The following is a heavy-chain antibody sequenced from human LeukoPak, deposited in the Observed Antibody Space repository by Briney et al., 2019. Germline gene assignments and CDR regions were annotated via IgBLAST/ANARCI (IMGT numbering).Heavy chain of an antibody. V-gene: IGHV1-2*02. CDR3: ARVGPDDSCGYYSGYVWFDP. CDR2: INPNSGGT. CDR1: GYTFTGYY. Sequence: ASVKVSCKASGYTFTGYYMHWVRQAPGQGLEWMGWINPNSGGTNYAQKFQGRVTMTRDTSISTAYMELSRLRSDDTAVYYCARVGPDDSCGYYSGYVWFDPWGQGTLVTVSS. D-gene: IGHD3-22*01. J-gene: IGHJ5*02.